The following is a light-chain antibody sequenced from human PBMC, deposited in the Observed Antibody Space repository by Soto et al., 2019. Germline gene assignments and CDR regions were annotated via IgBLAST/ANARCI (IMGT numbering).Light chain of an antibody. CDR2: GAS. CDR3: QQRSGWPLT. V-gene: IGKV3-15*01. Sequence: VFTLSPATPAVSPGQRAPPSCRASQSVSSNLAWYQQKPGQAPRLLISGASARATGIPARFSGSGSGTEFTLTISSLQSEDFAVYYCQQRSGWPLTFGGGTKVDI. J-gene: IGKJ4*01. CDR1: QSVSSN.